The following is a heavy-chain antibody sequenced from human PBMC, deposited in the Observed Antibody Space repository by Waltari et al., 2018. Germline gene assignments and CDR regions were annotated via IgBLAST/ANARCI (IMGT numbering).Heavy chain of an antibody. D-gene: IGHD6-19*01. CDR2: MYWNDDK. CDR3: GHDGFGSGWYSIDY. V-gene: IGHV2-5*01. CDR1: GFSLTTSGVG. Sequence: QITLKESGPTLVKPTQTLTLTCTLSGFSLTTSGVGVGWIRQPPGKALEWLALMYWNDDKRYNPSLKSRLTITKDTSKNQVVLTMTNMDPVDTATYYCGHDGFGSGWYSIDYWGQGTLVTVSS. J-gene: IGHJ4*02.